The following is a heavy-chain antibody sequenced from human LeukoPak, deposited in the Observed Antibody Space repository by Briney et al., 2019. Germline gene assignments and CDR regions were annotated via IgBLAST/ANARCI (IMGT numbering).Heavy chain of an antibody. CDR1: GFTFSSYA. J-gene: IGHJ4*02. CDR3: AKPNTPYGGYPPDY. CDR2: ISGSGGST. Sequence: GGSLRLSCAASGFTFSSYAMSWVRQAPGKGLEWVSAISGSGGSTYYADFVKGRFTISRDNSKNTLYLQMNSLRAEDTAVYYCAKPNTPYGGYPPDYWGQGTLVTVSS. V-gene: IGHV3-23*01. D-gene: IGHD5-12*01.